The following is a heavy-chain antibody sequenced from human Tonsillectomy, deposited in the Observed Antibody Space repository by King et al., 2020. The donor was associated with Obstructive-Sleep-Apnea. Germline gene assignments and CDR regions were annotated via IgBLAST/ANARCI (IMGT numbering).Heavy chain of an antibody. CDR1: GFTFSPYN. CDR2: ISYDGTKK. V-gene: IGHV3-30*04. CDR3: ARDGAIMVVTKRLDY. D-gene: IGHD2-21*02. Sequence: VQLVESGGGVVQPGRSLTLSCAASGFTFSPYNMHWVRQAPGKGLEWVAFISYDGTKKYYADSVKGRFTVSRDNSRSTLYLQMNGLTAEDTAMYYCARDGAIMVVTKRLDYWGQGTLVTVSS. J-gene: IGHJ4*02.